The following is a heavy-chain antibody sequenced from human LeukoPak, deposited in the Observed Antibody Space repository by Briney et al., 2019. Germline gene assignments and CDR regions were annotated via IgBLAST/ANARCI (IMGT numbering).Heavy chain of an antibody. CDR1: GFSFSGHW. J-gene: IGHJ4*02. CDR3: ARGPNSNWSGLDF. V-gene: IGHV3-74*01. D-gene: IGHD6-6*01. Sequence: GGSLRLSCTASGFSFSGHWMHWARQLPGKGLVWVSRISPTGSTTSYADSVKGRFTVSRDNAKNTLYLQVNNLRAEDTAVYYCARGPNSNWSGLDFWGQETLLTVSS. CDR2: ISPTGSTT.